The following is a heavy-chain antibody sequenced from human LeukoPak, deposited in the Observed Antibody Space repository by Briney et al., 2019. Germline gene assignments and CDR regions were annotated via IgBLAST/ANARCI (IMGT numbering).Heavy chain of an antibody. Sequence: PGGPLRLSCAASGFTFNSYWMHWVRQAPEKGWVWVSRIDEDGKTIDYADSVKGRFTISRDNAKDTLYLQMSSLRDEDTAVYYCVSDLCGGDDQWGRGTLVTVSS. J-gene: IGHJ5*02. CDR3: VSDLCGGDDQ. V-gene: IGHV3-74*01. D-gene: IGHD3-3*01. CDR1: GFTFNSYW. CDR2: IDEDGKTI.